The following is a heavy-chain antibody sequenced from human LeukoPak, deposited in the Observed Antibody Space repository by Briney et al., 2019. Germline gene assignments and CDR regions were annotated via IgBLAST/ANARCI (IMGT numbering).Heavy chain of an antibody. CDR1: GFTFSSYT. J-gene: IGHJ5*02. D-gene: IGHD2-21*02. Sequence: GGSLRLSCAASGFTFSSYTMNWVRQAPGKGLEWVSCISRGSSTIYYADSVKGRFTISRDNAKNSLYLQMNSLRDEDTAVYYCARECGGDCYTWFDPWGQGTLVTVSS. CDR2: ISRGSSTI. CDR3: ARECGGDCYTWFDP. V-gene: IGHV3-48*02.